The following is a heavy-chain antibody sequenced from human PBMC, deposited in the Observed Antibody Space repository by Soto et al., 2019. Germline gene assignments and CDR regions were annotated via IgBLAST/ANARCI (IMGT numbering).Heavy chain of an antibody. J-gene: IGHJ4*02. D-gene: IGHD6-25*01. Sequence: PSETLSLTCTVSGGSISSGGYYWSWIRQHPGKGLEWIGYIYYSGSTYYNPSLKSRVTISVDTSKNQFSLKLSSVTAADTAVYYCARAARSTIDYWGQGTLVTVSS. CDR2: IYYSGST. CDR3: ARAARSTIDY. CDR1: GGSISSGGYY. V-gene: IGHV4-31*03.